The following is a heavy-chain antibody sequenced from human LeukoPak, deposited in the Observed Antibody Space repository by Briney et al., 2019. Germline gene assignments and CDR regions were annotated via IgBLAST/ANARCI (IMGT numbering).Heavy chain of an antibody. CDR3: AREGVVVAATRGYFDY. J-gene: IGHJ4*02. V-gene: IGHV3-11*06. CDR1: GVTFSDYY. D-gene: IGHD2-15*01. CDR2: ISSSSSYT. Sequence: GRSLRLSCAASGVTFSDYYMSWIRQAPGKGLEWVSYISSSSSYTNYADSVKGRFTISRDNAKNSLYLQMNSLGAEDTAVYYCAREGVVVAATRGYFDYWGQGTLVTVSS.